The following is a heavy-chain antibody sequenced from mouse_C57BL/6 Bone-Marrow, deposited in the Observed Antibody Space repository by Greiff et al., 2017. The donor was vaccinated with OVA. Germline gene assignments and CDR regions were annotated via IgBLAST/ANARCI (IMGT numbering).Heavy chain of an antibody. J-gene: IGHJ2*01. Sequence: VQLQQSGAELVRPGTSVKMSCKASGYTFTNYWIGWAKQRPGHGLEWIGDIYPGGGYTNHNEKFKGKATLTADKSSSTAYMQFSSLTSEDSAIYYCARWGDVPLNYWGQGTTLTVSS. D-gene: IGHD3-3*01. V-gene: IGHV1-63*01. CDR1: GYTFTNYW. CDR3: ARWGDVPLNY. CDR2: IYPGGGYT.